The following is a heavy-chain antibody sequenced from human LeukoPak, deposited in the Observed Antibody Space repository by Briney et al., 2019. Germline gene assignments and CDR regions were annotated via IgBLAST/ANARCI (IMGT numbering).Heavy chain of an antibody. Sequence: GGSLRLSCAASGFTISFYWMSWVRQAPGKGLEWVANINQVASEKNYVDSVKGRFTISRDNAKNSLYLQMNSVRAEDTAMYYCATAGGELAFDYWGQGTLVTVSS. D-gene: IGHD1-7*01. CDR2: INQVASEK. CDR1: GFTISFYW. J-gene: IGHJ4*02. V-gene: IGHV3-7*02. CDR3: ATAGGELAFDY.